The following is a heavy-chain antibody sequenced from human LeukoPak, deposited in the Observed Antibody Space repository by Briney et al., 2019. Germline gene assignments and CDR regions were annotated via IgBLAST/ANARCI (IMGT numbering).Heavy chain of an antibody. Sequence: GGSLRLSCAASGFTFSSYSMNWVRQAPGEGLEWVSSISRSTSYIYYADSVKGRFTISRDNAKNSLYLQMNRLRAEDTAVYYCARASRANQNFDYWGQGTLGTVSA. J-gene: IGHJ4*02. CDR2: ISRSTSYI. CDR1: GFTFSSYS. CDR3: ARASRANQNFDY. V-gene: IGHV3-21*01.